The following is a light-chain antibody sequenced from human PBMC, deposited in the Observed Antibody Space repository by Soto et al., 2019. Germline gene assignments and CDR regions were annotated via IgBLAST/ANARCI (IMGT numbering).Light chain of an antibody. Sequence: IQLTQSPSPLSASVGDRVTITCRASQSFNNWLAWYQQKPGKAPKLLIYQASTLQTGVPSRFSGSGSETEFTLTISSLQPDDVATYYCQLYNSYSRTLGQGTKVDIK. J-gene: IGKJ1*01. CDR1: QSFNNW. CDR2: QAS. CDR3: QLYNSYSRT. V-gene: IGKV1-5*03.